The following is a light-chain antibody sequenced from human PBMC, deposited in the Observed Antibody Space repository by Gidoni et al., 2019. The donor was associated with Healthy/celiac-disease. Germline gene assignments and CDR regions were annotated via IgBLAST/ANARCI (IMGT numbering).Light chain of an antibody. CDR3: QQSYSTLSIT. V-gene: IGKV1-39*01. CDR2: AAS. J-gene: IGKJ5*01. CDR1: QSISSY. Sequence: DIQLTQSPSSLSASVGDRVTITCRASQSISSYLNWYQQKPGKAPKLLIYAASSVQSGVPSRFSGSGSGTDFTLTISSLQPEDFATYDGQQSYSTLSITFGQGTRLEIK.